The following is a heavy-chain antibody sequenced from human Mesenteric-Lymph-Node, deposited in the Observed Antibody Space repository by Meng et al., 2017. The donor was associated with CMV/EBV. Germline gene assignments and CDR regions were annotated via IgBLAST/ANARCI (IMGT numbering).Heavy chain of an antibody. Sequence: GESLKISCVVSGFTFTSYSMNWVRQAPGKGLEWVSSISSSSSFVYYADSVKGRFTISRDNAKNSLYLQISSLRAEDTAVYYCARVTVTNYFYYYGMDVWGQGTTVTVSS. CDR2: ISSSSSFV. D-gene: IGHD4-11*01. J-gene: IGHJ6*02. CDR3: ARVTVTNYFYYYGMDV. CDR1: GFTFTSYS. V-gene: IGHV3-21*01.